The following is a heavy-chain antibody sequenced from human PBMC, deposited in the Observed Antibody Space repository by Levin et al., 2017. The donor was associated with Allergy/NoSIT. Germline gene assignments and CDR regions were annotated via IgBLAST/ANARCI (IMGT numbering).Heavy chain of an antibody. CDR2: ISAYNGNT. CDR1: GYTFTSYG. CDR3: ARHGDGDYGGDYFDY. J-gene: IGHJ4*02. V-gene: IGHV1-18*01. D-gene: IGHD4-17*01. Sequence: GASVKVSCKASGYTFTSYGISWVRQAPGQGLEWMGWISAYNGNTNYAQKLQGRVTMTTDTSTSAAYMELRSLRSDDTAVYYCARHGDGDYGGDYFDYWGQGTLVTVSS.